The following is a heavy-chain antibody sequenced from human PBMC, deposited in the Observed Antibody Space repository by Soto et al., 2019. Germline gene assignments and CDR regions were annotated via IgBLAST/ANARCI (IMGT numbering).Heavy chain of an antibody. CDR2: IDTTGSTI. Sequence: QVQLVESGGGLVKPGGSLRLSCAASGFTFSDYYMTWIRQAPGKGPEWVSYIDTTGSTIYYADSVKGRFIISRDNAKKSLYLQMNSLRAEDTAVYYCVDAYSFGPERWGQGTLVIVSS. J-gene: IGHJ4*02. D-gene: IGHD3-3*01. CDR1: GFTFSDYY. V-gene: IGHV3-11*01. CDR3: VDAYSFGPER.